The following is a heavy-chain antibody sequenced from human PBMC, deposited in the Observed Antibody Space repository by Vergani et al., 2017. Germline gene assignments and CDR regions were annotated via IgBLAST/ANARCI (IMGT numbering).Heavy chain of an antibody. CDR2: ISGSGGST. Sequence: EGQLLASGGDLVQPGGSLRLSCAASGFTFNHYAMNWVRQAKRKGLEWDSGISGSGGSTYSAGSVKGRFPISRDSSKNTLYLQMNSLSAGDTAVYYCAKANPRNSGYDYLYYYHAMDVWGQGTTVTVSS. J-gene: IGHJ6*02. CDR1: GFTFNHYA. V-gene: IGHV3-23*01. CDR3: AKANPRNSGYDYLYYYHAMDV. D-gene: IGHD5-12*01.